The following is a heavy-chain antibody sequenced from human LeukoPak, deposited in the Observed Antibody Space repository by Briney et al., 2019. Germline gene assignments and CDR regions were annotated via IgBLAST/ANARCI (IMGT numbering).Heavy chain of an antibody. CDR3: AKETARPAGVFEY. J-gene: IGHJ4*02. CDR2: ISSSSSYI. D-gene: IGHD1-14*01. V-gene: IGHV3-21*04. Sequence: GGSLRLSCAASGFTFSSYSMNWVRQAPGKGLEWVSSISSSSSYIYYADSVKGRFTISRDNSKNTLYVQMNSLRAEDTAVYYCAKETARPAGVFEYWGQGTRVTVSS. CDR1: GFTFSSYS.